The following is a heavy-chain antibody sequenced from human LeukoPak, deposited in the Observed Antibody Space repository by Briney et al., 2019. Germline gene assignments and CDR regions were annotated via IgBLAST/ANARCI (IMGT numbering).Heavy chain of an antibody. CDR3: ARYAALTGPNWLDP. D-gene: IGHD3-9*01. Sequence: SETLSLTCTVSGGSIIGYWWSWIRQPPGKGLEWIGNIRYNGNTYSNPSLKSRVTISVDTSKNQFSMKLSSVTAADTAMYYCARYAALTGPNWLDPWGRGTLVTVSS. CDR2: IRYNGNT. J-gene: IGHJ5*02. V-gene: IGHV4-59*01. CDR1: GGSIIGYW.